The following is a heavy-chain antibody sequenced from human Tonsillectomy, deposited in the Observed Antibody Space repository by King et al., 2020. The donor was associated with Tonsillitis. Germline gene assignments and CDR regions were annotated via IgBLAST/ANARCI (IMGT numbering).Heavy chain of an antibody. Sequence: VQLVESGAEVKKPGESLKISCKGSGYSFTTYWIGWVRQMPGKGLEWMGIIYPGDSDIRYSPSFQGQVTISADKSISTAYLQWSSLKASDTAMYYCARQVQELYDHDGYYYHDAFNIWGQGTMVTVSS. V-gene: IGHV5-51*01. D-gene: IGHD3-22*01. CDR3: ARQVQELYDHDGYYYHDAFNI. CDR1: GYSFTTYW. CDR2: IYPGDSDI. J-gene: IGHJ3*02.